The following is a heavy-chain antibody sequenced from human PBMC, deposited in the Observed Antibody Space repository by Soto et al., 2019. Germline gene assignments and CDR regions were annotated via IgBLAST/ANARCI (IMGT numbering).Heavy chain of an antibody. CDR3: ARGRGYYDSSGYEAFDY. D-gene: IGHD3-22*01. CDR2: INPSGGST. CDR1: GYTFTSYY. Sequence: DSVKVSCKASGYTFTSYYMHWVRQAPGQGLEWMGIINPSGGSTSYAQKFQGRVTMTRDTSTSTVYMELSSLRSEDTAVYYCARGRGYYDSSGYEAFDYWGQGTLVTVSS. V-gene: IGHV1-46*01. J-gene: IGHJ4*02.